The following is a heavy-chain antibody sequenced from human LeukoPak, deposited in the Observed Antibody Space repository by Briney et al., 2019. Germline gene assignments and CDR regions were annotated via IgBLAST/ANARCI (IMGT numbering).Heavy chain of an antibody. J-gene: IGHJ3*02. CDR1: GGSFSRHY. CDR3: ARDPTAMTKGWDI. Sequence: SETLSLTCTVSGGSFSRHYWSWIRQSPGKGLEWIGYISYIGSTNYNPSLKSRVTISVDKSKNQFSLNLSSLTAADTAVYYCARDPTAMTKGWDIWGQGTVVTVSS. V-gene: IGHV4-59*11. CDR2: ISYIGST. D-gene: IGHD4-17*01.